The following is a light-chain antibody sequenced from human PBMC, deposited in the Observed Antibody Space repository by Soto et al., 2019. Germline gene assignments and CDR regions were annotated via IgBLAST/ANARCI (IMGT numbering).Light chain of an antibody. Sequence: QSAXTQPPSGSGAPGQRVTISCTGSSSNFGAGYDVHWYQQLPGTAPKLLIYGNSNRPSGVPDRFSGSKSGTSASLAITGLQAVDEADYYCQSYDSSVSGYVFGTGTKVTVL. CDR1: SSNFGAGYD. CDR3: QSYDSSVSGYV. CDR2: GNS. J-gene: IGLJ1*01. V-gene: IGLV1-40*01.